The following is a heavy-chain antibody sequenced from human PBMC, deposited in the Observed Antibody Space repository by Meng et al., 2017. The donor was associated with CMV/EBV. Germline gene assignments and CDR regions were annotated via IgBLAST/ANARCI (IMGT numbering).Heavy chain of an antibody. CDR1: SFSGYD. D-gene: IGHD3-3*01. CDR2: INHSGST. CDR3: ARSSPLRFLEFLPPFRPN. V-gene: IGHV4-34*01. Sequence: SFSGYDWSGIRQPPGKGLEWIGEINHSGSTNYNPSLKSRVTISVDTSKNQLSLKLSSVTAADTAVYYCARSSPLRFLEFLPPFRPNWGQGTLVTVSS. J-gene: IGHJ4*02.